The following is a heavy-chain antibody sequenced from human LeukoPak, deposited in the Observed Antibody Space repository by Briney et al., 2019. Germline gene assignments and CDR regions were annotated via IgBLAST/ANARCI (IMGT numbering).Heavy chain of an antibody. CDR3: AKDRRSGWYDSYFDY. V-gene: IGHV3-30*02. J-gene: IGHJ4*02. CDR1: GFTFSSYG. D-gene: IGHD6-13*01. CDR2: IRYDGSNK. Sequence: GGSLRLSCAASGFTFSSYGMHWVRQAPGKGLEWVAFIRYDGSNKYYADSVKGRFTISRDNSKNTLYLQMNSLRAEDTAVYYCAKDRRSGWYDSYFDYWGQGTLVTVSS.